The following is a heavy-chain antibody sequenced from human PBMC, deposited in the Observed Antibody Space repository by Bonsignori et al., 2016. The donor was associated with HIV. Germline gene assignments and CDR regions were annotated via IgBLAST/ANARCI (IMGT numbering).Heavy chain of an antibody. J-gene: IGHJ4*02. V-gene: IGHV3-66*01. D-gene: IGHD2-15*01. CDR2: IYSGGST. CDR3: AREPVAEPGGY. Sequence: WIRQPPGKGLEWVSVIYSGGSTYYADSVKGRFTISRDNSKNTLYLQMNSLRAEDTAVYYCAREPVAEPGGYWGQGTLVTVSS.